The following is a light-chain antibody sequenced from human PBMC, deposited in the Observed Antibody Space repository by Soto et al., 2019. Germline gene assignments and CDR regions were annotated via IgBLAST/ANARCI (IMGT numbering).Light chain of an antibody. CDR2: RND. Sequence: QSVLTQPPSASETPGQSVTISCSGSTSNIGSNYVFWYQQLPGTAPKLLIYRNDQRPSGVPDRFSGSKSSTSASLAISGLRSEDETDYYCAAWDDSLNAWVFGGGTKVTVL. V-gene: IGLV1-47*01. CDR3: AAWDDSLNAWV. J-gene: IGLJ3*02. CDR1: TSNIGSNY.